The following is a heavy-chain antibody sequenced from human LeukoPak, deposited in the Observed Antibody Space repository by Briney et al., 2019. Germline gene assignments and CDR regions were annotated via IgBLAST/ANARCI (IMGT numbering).Heavy chain of an antibody. CDR2: IRSKANSYAT. V-gene: IGHV3-73*01. J-gene: IGHJ6*03. CDR1: GFTFSGSA. D-gene: IGHD3-10*01. Sequence: GGSLRLSCAASGFTFSGSAMHWVRQASGKGLEWVGRIRSKANSYATAYAASVKGRFTISRDDSKNTAYLQMNSLKTEDTAVYYCTRQITYYMDVWGKGTTVTVPS. CDR3: TRQITYYMDV.